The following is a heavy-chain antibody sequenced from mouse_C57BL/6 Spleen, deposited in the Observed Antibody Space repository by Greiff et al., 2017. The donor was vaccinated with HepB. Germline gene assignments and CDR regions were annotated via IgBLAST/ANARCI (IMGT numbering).Heavy chain of an antibody. CDR2: INPSSGYT. Sequence: AQLQLSGAELAKPGASVKLSCMASGHTFTSYWMHWVKQRPVQGLEWIGYINPSSGYTKYNQKFKDKATLTADKSASTDYMQLKSLTYEDSAVYYSAKWNIYYGYDDATMDYWGQGTSVTVTS. V-gene: IGHV1-7*01. CDR1: GHTFTSYW. D-gene: IGHD2-2*01. J-gene: IGHJ4*01. CDR3: AKWNIYYGYDDATMDY.